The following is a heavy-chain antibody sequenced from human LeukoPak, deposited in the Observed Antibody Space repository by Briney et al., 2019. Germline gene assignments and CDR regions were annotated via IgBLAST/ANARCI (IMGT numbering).Heavy chain of an antibody. CDR1: GFTFSSYA. D-gene: IGHD2-2*01. V-gene: IGHV3-33*06. CDR2: IWYDGSNK. Sequence: GGSLRLSCAASGFTFSSYAMHGVRQAPGKGLEWVAVIWYDGSNKYYADSVKGRFTISRDNSKNTLYLQMNSLRAEDTAVYYCAKPGVVVPAAYFDFWGQGTLVTVSS. CDR3: AKPGVVVPAAYFDF. J-gene: IGHJ4*02.